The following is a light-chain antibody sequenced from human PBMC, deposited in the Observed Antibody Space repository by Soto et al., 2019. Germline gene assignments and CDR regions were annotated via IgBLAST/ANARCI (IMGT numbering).Light chain of an antibody. V-gene: IGLV2-14*01. J-gene: IGLJ1*01. CDR2: EVS. Sequence: QSALTQPASVSGSPGESITITCTGTSSDVGYYNYVSWYQHHPGKAPKLMIYEVSNRPSGVSNRFSGSKSGNTASLTISGLQAEDEADYYCSSYTNGNTPYVFGTGTKVTVL. CDR1: SSDVGYYNY. CDR3: SSYTNGNTPYV.